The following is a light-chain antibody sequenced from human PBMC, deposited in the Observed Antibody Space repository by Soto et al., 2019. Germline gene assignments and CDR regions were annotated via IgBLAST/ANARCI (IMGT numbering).Light chain of an antibody. CDR2: AAS. CDR3: KHYGISLWT. CDR1: ESVSSSY. J-gene: IGKJ1*01. Sequence: EIVLTQSPGTLSVSPGERATLSCRASESVSSSYLAWYQQKPGQAPRLLIYAASSRATGIPDRFSGSGSGKVFPLTISRLQPEVFAVYYCKHYGISLWTFGQGTKVEIK. V-gene: IGKV3-20*01.